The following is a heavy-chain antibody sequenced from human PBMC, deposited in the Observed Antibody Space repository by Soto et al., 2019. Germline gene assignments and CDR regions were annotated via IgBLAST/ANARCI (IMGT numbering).Heavy chain of an antibody. Sequence: EEQLVESGGGLVQLGGSLRLSCAASGFSVSEKHMSWVRQAPGKGLEWVSTIYSIYGRSRTCYADSVEGRFTISRDNSNNTLSLQRNALRAGDAAVYYCARAARSPFEVWGQGAMVTVPS. CDR1: GFSVSEKH. V-gene: IGHV3-66*01. CDR2: IYSIYGRSRT. J-gene: IGHJ3*01. CDR3: ARAARSPFEV. D-gene: IGHD1-26*01.